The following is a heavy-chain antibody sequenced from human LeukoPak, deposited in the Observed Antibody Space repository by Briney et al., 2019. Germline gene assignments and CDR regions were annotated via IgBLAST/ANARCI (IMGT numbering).Heavy chain of an antibody. J-gene: IGHJ4*02. Sequence: GGSLRLSCAASGFIITNNYMNWVRQAPGKGLEWVSVIYGDDETNYADSVKGRFTISRDTSKNTLDLQMNSLRADDTAVYYCVRGGGAFCGSDCYRTLDYWGQGILVTVSS. D-gene: IGHD2-21*02. CDR3: VRGGGAFCGSDCYRTLDY. V-gene: IGHV3-53*01. CDR2: IYGDDET. CDR1: GFIITNNY.